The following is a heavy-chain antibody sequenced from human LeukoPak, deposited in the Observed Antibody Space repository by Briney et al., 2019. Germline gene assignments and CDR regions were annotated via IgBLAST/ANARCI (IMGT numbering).Heavy chain of an antibody. Sequence: SGPTLVNPTQTLTLTCTFSGFSLTTSGVGVGWIRQPPGKALEWLALIYWDDDKRYSPSLKSRLTITKDTSKNQVVLTMTNMDPVDTATYYCAHLDILPIQGAFDIWGQGTMVTVSS. CDR1: GFSLTTSGVG. CDR2: IYWDDDK. CDR3: AHLDILPIQGAFDI. D-gene: IGHD3-9*01. J-gene: IGHJ3*02. V-gene: IGHV2-5*02.